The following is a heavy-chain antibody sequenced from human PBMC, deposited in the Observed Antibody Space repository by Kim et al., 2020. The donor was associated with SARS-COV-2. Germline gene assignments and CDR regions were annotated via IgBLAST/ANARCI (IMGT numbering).Heavy chain of an antibody. V-gene: IGHV7-4-1*02. CDR3: ARESALLWFGELMSDY. CDR1: GYTFTSYA. Sequence: ASVKVSCKASGYTFTSYAMNWVRQAPGQGLEWMGWINTNTGNPTYAQGFTGRFVFSLDTSVSTAYLQISSLKAEDTAVYYCARESALLWFGELMSDYWGQGTLVTVSS. CDR2: INTNTGNP. J-gene: IGHJ4*02. D-gene: IGHD3-10*01.